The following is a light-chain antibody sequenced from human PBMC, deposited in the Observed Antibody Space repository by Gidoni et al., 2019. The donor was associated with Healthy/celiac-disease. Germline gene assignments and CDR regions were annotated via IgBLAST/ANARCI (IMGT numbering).Light chain of an antibody. CDR3: QQSYSTPRT. J-gene: IGKJ1*01. Sequence: SSLSASVGDRVTITCRASQSISSYLNWYQQKPGKAPKLLIYAASSLQSGVPSRFSGSGSGTDFTLTISSLQPEDFATYYCQQSYSTPRTFGQGTKVEIK. CDR1: QSISSY. V-gene: IGKV1-39*01. CDR2: AAS.